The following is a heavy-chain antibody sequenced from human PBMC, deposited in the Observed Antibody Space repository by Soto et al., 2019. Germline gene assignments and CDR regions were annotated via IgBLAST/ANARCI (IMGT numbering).Heavy chain of an antibody. CDR1: GFTFSDYY. CDR2: ISSSGSTI. V-gene: IGHV3-11*01. CDR3: VRRWTAVTKYFYYYMDV. J-gene: IGHJ6*03. Sequence: QVQLVESGGGLVKPGGSLRLSCAASGFTFSDYYMSWIRQAPGKGLEWVSYISSSGSTIYSADSVRGRFTISRDNAKNSLYLQMNGLRAEDTAVYYCVRRWTAVTKYFYYYMDVWGTGTTVTVSS. D-gene: IGHD4-17*01.